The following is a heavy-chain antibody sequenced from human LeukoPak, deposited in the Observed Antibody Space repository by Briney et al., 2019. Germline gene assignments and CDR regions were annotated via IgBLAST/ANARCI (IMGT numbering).Heavy chain of an antibody. J-gene: IGHJ4*02. D-gene: IGHD3-10*01. Sequence: GGSLRLSCAASGFTFSSYEMNWVRQAPGKGLEWVSYISSSGSTIYYADSVKGRFTISRDNAKNSLYLQMNSLRAEDTAVYYCARDPGVTMVRGVIYYFDYWGQGTLVTVSS. CDR3: ARDPGVTMVRGVIYYFDY. V-gene: IGHV3-48*03. CDR1: GFTFSSYE. CDR2: ISSSGSTI.